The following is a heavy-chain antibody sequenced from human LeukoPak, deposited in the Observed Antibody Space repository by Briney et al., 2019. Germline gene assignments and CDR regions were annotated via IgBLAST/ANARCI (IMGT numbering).Heavy chain of an antibody. CDR1: GGSFSGYY. CDR3: ARYGSVFDF. D-gene: IGHD4-17*01. CDR2: INHSGST. V-gene: IGHV4-34*01. Sequence: SETLSLTCVVYGGSFSGYYWSWIRQPPGKGLEWIGEINHSGSTDYNPSLKSRVTISVGTSKNQFSLKLTSVTAADTAVYYCARYGSVFDFWGQGTLVTVSS. J-gene: IGHJ4*02.